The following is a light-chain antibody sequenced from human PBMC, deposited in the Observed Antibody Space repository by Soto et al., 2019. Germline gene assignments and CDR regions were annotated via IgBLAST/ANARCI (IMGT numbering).Light chain of an antibody. CDR2: DAS. J-gene: IGKJ4*01. V-gene: IGKV1-5*01. CDR3: QQYNSYSAT. Sequence: DIQMTQSPSPLSASVGDRVTITCLASQSISSWLAWYQQKPGKAPKLLIYDASSLESGVPSRFSGSGSGTEFTLTISSLQPDDVATYYCQQYNSYSATFGGGTKVDI. CDR1: QSISSW.